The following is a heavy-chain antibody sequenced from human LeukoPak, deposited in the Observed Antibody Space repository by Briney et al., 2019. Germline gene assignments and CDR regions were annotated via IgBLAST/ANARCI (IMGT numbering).Heavy chain of an antibody. D-gene: IGHD6-13*01. J-gene: IGHJ5*02. CDR2: IYHSGST. V-gene: IGHV4-30-2*01. CDR3: ARDRLVIAAAGREGGWFDP. CDR1: GGSISSGGYY. Sequence: PSETLSLTCTVSGGSISSGGYYWSWIRQPPGKGLEWIGYIYHSGSTCYNPSLKSRVTISVDTSKNQFSLKLSSVTAADTALYYCARDRLVIAAAGREGGWFDPWGQGTLVTVSS.